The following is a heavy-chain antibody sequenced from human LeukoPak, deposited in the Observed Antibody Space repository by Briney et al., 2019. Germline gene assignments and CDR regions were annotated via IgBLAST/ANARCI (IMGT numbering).Heavy chain of an antibody. V-gene: IGHV1-46*01. CDR2: INPSGGST. J-gene: IGHJ3*02. CDR1: GYTFTSYY. Sequence: ASVKVSCTASGYTFTSYYMHWVRQAPGQGLEWMGIINPSGGSTSYAQKFQGRVTMTRDTSTSTDYMELSSLRSEDTAVYYCASEQLLAVAGTRDAFDIWGQGTMVTVSS. CDR3: ASEQLLAVAGTRDAFDI. D-gene: IGHD6-19*01.